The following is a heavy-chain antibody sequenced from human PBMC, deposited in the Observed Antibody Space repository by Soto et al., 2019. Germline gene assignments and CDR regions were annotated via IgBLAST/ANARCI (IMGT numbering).Heavy chain of an antibody. V-gene: IGHV1-69*01. J-gene: IGHJ5*02. D-gene: IGHD4-17*01. CDR2: IIPIFGTA. CDR3: AMTTVVTPT. Sequence: QVQLVQSGAEVKKPGYSVKVSCKASGGTFSSYAISWVRQAPGQGLEWLGGIIPIFGTANYAKKFQGRVTITADESTSTAYMDLSSLISEDTAVYYCAMTTVVTPTWGQGTLVTVSS. CDR1: GGTFSSYA.